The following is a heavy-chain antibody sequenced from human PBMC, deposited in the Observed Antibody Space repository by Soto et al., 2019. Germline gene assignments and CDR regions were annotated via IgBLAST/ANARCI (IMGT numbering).Heavy chain of an antibody. J-gene: IGHJ4*02. CDR1: GFTLSIST. CDR2: ISSGTTYF. V-gene: IGHV3-21*01. Sequence: EVQLVESGGGLVKPGGSLTLSCAASGFTLSISTMIWVGQAPGKRLEWVSSISSGTTYFYYADSVKGRFSISRDNAKHSLFLQMNSLRVEDTAVYYCARGDGTGLHSSGWSPRFWGQGTLVTVSS. D-gene: IGHD6-13*01. CDR3: ARGDGTGLHSSGWSPRF.